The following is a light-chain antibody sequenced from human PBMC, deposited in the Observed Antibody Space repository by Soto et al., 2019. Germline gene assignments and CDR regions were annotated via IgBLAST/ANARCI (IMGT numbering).Light chain of an antibody. J-gene: IGKJ2*01. CDR2: DAS. V-gene: IGKV1-5*01. CDR1: QSISGW. Sequence: EIQMTQSPSTLSASVGDKVSITCRASQSISGWMAWYQQKPGKVPKLLIFDASSLESGVPSRFSGSGSGTIFTLTISGLQPGDFATYYCKQYNSYPYTFGQGTKLEIK. CDR3: KQYNSYPYT.